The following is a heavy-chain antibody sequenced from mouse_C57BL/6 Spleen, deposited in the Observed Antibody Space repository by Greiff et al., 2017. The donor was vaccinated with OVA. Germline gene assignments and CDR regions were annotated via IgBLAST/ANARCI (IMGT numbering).Heavy chain of an antibody. D-gene: IGHD2-1*01. V-gene: IGHV1-52*01. CDR1: GYTFTSYW. Sequence: VQLQQPGAELVRPGSSVKLSCKASGYTFTSYWMHWVKQRPIQGLEWIGNIDPSDSETHYNQKFKDKATLTVDKSSSTAYMQLSSLTSEDSAVYDCAREVIYYGNYYPMDYWGQGTSVTVSS. CDR3: AREVIYYGNYYPMDY. CDR2: IDPSDSET. J-gene: IGHJ4*01.